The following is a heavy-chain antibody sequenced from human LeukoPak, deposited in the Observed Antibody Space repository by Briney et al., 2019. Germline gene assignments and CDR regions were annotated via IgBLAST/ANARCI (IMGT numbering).Heavy chain of an antibody. CDR2: MNPNSGNT. CDR3: ARTGYYDFWSGYYQLGKVDY. Sequence: ASVKVSCKASGYTFTSYDINWVRQATGQGLEWMGWMNPNSGNTGYAQKFQGRVTMTTDTSTSTAYMELRSLRSDDTAVYYCARTGYYDFWSGYYQLGKVDYWGQGTLVTVSS. J-gene: IGHJ4*02. CDR1: GYTFTSYD. V-gene: IGHV1-8*02. D-gene: IGHD3-3*01.